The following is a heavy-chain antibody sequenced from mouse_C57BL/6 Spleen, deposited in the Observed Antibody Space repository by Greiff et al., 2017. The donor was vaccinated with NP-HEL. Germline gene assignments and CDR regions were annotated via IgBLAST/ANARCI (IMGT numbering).Heavy chain of an antibody. J-gene: IGHJ2*01. D-gene: IGHD1-1*01. CDR1: GYTFTSYW. Sequence: VQLQQPGAELVRPGTSVKLSCKASGYTFTSYWMHWVKQRPGQGLEWIGVIDPSDSYTNYNQKFKGKATLTVDTSSSTAYMQLSSLTSEDSAVYYCARSGTTVYFDYWGQGTTLTVSS. CDR3: ARSGTTVYFDY. CDR2: IDPSDSYT. V-gene: IGHV1-59*01.